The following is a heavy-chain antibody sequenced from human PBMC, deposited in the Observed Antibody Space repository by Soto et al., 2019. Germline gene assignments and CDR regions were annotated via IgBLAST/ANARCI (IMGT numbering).Heavy chain of an antibody. J-gene: IGHJ6*02. CDR3: ARGLRGAYGMDV. CDR2: IKGDETTT. Sequence: EVQLVESGGGLVQPGGSLRLSCAASGFTFTDYWVHWVRQPPGEGLVWVARIKGDETTTNYADSVEGRFTISRDNARNTVYLQINSLRAEDTAVYFCARGLRGAYGMDVWGQGTTVTVSS. D-gene: IGHD2-21*02. V-gene: IGHV3-74*01. CDR1: GFTFTDYW.